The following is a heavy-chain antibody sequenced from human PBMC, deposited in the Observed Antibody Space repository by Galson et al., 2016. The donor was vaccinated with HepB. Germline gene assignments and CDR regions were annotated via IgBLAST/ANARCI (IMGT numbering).Heavy chain of an antibody. J-gene: IGHJ4*02. CDR2: DSMDGRRK. D-gene: IGHD3-10*02. Sequence: WVRQAPGKGLEWVAADSMDGRRKFYSDSVRGRFTISRDNSNNMLFLQMDSLRPDDTAVYYCAKRHEFCPPVGCSVDYWGQGTLVSVSS. V-gene: IGHV3-30*18. CDR3: AKRHEFCPPVGCSVDY.